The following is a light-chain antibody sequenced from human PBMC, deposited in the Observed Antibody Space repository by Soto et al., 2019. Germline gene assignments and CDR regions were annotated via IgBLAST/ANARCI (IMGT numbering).Light chain of an antibody. Sequence: QSVLTQPPSVSAAPGQDVTISCAGRSSNIGITSVSWYQQLPQAAPKLLIHENYKRPSGIPDRFSGSKSGTSATLDITGLKPGDEADYYCGTWDRSLSRDVFGSGTKLTVL. CDR1: SSNIGITS. V-gene: IGLV1-51*02. CDR2: ENY. J-gene: IGLJ1*01. CDR3: GTWDRSLSRDV.